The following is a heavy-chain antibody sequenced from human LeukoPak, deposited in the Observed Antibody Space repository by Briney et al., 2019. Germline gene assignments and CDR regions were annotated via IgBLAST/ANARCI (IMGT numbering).Heavy chain of an antibody. D-gene: IGHD5-18*01. Sequence: GASVKVSCKASGYTFTSYGISWVRQAPGQGLEWMGWINPNSGGTNYAQKFQGRVTMTRDTSISTAYMELSRLRSDDTAVYYCARDDSRGYSYGSPLYYYYGMDVWGQGTTVTVSS. CDR1: GYTFTSYG. CDR2: INPNSGGT. J-gene: IGHJ6*02. CDR3: ARDDSRGYSYGSPLYYYYGMDV. V-gene: IGHV1-2*02.